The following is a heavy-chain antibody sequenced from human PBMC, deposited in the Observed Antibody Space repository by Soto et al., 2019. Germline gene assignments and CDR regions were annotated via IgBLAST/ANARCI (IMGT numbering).Heavy chain of an antibody. D-gene: IGHD2-2*01. Sequence: GGSLRLSCAASGFTFSSYWMSWVRQAPGKGLEWVANIKQDGSEKYYVDSVKGRFTISRDNAKNSLYLQMNSLRAEDTAVYYCARALDLVPAAITWFDPWGQGTLVTVSS. CDR3: ARALDLVPAAITWFDP. J-gene: IGHJ5*02. CDR2: IKQDGSEK. CDR1: GFTFSSYW. V-gene: IGHV3-7*05.